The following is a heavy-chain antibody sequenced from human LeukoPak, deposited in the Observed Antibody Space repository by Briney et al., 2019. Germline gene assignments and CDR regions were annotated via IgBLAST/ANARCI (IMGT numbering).Heavy chain of an antibody. Sequence: GGSLRLSCAASGFTFSSYAMSWVRQAPGKGLEWVSILSGSGGATYYADSVKGRFTISRDNSKNTLYLQMNSLRAEDTAVYYCAKVLWFGELFRTDYYYYGMDVWGQGTTVTVSS. V-gene: IGHV3-23*01. CDR2: LSGSGGAT. CDR1: GFTFSSYA. J-gene: IGHJ6*02. CDR3: AKVLWFGELFRTDYYYYGMDV. D-gene: IGHD3-10*01.